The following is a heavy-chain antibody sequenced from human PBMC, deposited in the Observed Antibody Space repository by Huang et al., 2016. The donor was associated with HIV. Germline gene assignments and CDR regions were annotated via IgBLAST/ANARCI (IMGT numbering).Heavy chain of an antibody. J-gene: IGHJ4*02. V-gene: IGHV3-30*04. D-gene: IGHD3-10*01. CDR1: GFTFSSYA. CDR2: ISYDGSNQ. CDR3: ARGSAGVLWFGEM. Sequence: QERLVESGGGVVQPGRSLRLSCAASGFTFSSYAMHWVRQGPGKGLGWVAVISYDGSNQHYVDSVQGRFTISRDNSKKMLYLQMNSLRMGDTAVYYCARGSAGVLWFGEMWGQGTLVTVSS.